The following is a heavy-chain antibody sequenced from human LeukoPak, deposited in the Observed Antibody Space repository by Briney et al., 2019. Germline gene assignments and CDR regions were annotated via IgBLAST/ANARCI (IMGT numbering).Heavy chain of an antibody. V-gene: IGHV1-18*01. CDR1: GYIFTSYG. CDR2: ISAYNGAT. J-gene: IGHJ4*02. CDR3: ARCWSFDRGYCDY. Sequence: ASEKVSCKTSGYIFTSYGITWVRQAPGQGLEWMGWISAYNGATDFAHNLQGRVTMTTDTSTTTVYMELRSLRSDDTAVYYCARCWSFDRGYCDYWGQGTLVTVSS.